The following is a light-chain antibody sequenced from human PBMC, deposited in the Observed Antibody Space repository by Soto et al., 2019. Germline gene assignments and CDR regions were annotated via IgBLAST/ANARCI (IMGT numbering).Light chain of an antibody. Sequence: DIQMTQSPSSVSASIGERVTITCRASQGIGRWLAWYQQKPGKAPELLIYAASSLQSGVPSRFSGSGSGTDFALTITNLQPEDSATYYCQQVFSFPPLTFGVGTRVDIK. V-gene: IGKV1-12*01. CDR3: QQVFSFPPLT. J-gene: IGKJ4*01. CDR2: AAS. CDR1: QGIGRW.